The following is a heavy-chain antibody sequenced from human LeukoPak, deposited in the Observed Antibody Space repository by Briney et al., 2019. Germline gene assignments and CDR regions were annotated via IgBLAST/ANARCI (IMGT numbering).Heavy chain of an antibody. CDR3: ARGSYYYGSGSHNDY. J-gene: IGHJ4*02. CDR1: GSTFTSYS. V-gene: IGHV1-18*01. Sequence: GASVKLSCKASGSTFTSYSISRVRQAPGQGLERMGCITAYNGNTNYEQKLQVKVTITTDTSTSTAYMELRSLRSDDTAVYSCARGSYYYGSGSHNDYWGQGTLVTVSS. D-gene: IGHD3-10*01. CDR2: ITAYNGNT.